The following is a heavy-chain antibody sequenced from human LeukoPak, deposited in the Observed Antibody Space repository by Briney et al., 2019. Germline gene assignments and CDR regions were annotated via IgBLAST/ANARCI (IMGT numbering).Heavy chain of an antibody. CDR3: ASYGDYGLDY. V-gene: IGHV1-2*02. CDR1: GYTFTDYY. Sequence: ASVKVSCKTSGYTFTDYYMHWVRQAPGQGLEWMGWINPNSGGTSYAQKFQGRVTMTRDTSTSTVYMELSSLRSEDTAVYYCASYGDYGLDYWGQGTLVTVSS. J-gene: IGHJ4*02. CDR2: INPNSGGT. D-gene: IGHD4-17*01.